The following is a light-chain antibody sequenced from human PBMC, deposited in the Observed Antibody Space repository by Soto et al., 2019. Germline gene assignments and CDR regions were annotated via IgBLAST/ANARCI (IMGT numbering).Light chain of an antibody. CDR2: EVS. Sequence: QSVLTQPPSVSGSPGQSVTISCTGTSSDVGSYNRVSWYQQPPGTAPKLMIYEVSNRPSGVPDRFSGSKSGNTASLTISGLQAEDEADYYCSSYTSSSTFEEVFGGGTKVTVL. CDR3: SSYTSSSTFEEV. CDR1: SSDVGSYNR. J-gene: IGLJ2*01. V-gene: IGLV2-18*02.